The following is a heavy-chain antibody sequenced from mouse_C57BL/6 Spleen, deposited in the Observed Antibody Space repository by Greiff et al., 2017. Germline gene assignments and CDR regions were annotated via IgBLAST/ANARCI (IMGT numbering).Heavy chain of an antibody. V-gene: IGHV1-26*01. CDR1: GYTFTDYY. CDR2: INPNNGGT. D-gene: IGHD2-12*01. J-gene: IGHJ4*01. CDR3: ARGGERRDYYAMDY. Sequence: VQLQQSGPELVKPGASVKISCKASGYTFTDYYMNWVKQSHGKSLEWIGDINPNNGGTSYNQKFKGKATLTVDKSSSTAYMELRSLTSEDSAVYYCARGGERRDYYAMDYWGQGTSVTVSS.